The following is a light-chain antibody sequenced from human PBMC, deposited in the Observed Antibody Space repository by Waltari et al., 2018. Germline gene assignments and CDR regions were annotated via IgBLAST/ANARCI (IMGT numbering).Light chain of an antibody. CDR1: QSISSW. J-gene: IGKJ2*01. CDR3: QQYSNYPYT. Sequence: DIQMTQSPSTLSASVGDTVTITCRASQSISSWLAWYQQKPGKAPKPLIHKASTLESGVPSRFSGSGSETEFTLTIDSLLPDDFATYYCQQYSNYPYTFGQGTKLEI. CDR2: KAS. V-gene: IGKV1-5*03.